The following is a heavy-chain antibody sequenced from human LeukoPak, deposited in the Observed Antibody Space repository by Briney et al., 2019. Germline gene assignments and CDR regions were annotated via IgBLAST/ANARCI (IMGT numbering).Heavy chain of an antibody. D-gene: IGHD2-2*01. CDR1: GGSFSGYY. Sequence: SETLSLTCAVYGGSFSGYYWSWIRQPPGKGLEWIGEINHSGSTNYNPSLKSRVTIPVDTSKNQFSLKLSSVTAADTAVYYCARGRGLGYCSSTSCYYSNWFDPWGQGTLVTVSS. CDR2: INHSGST. V-gene: IGHV4-34*01. CDR3: ARGRGLGYCSSTSCYYSNWFDP. J-gene: IGHJ5*02.